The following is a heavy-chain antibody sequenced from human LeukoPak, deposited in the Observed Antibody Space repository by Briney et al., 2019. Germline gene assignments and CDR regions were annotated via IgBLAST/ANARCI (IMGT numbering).Heavy chain of an antibody. V-gene: IGHV6-1*01. CDR3: AREVVVAATRGPYYYYGMDV. CDR1: GDSVSSNSAA. CDR2: TYYRSKWYN. J-gene: IGHJ6*02. Sequence: SQTLSLTCAISGDSVSSNSAAWNWIRQSPSRGLEWLGRTYYRSKWYNDYAVPVKSRITINPDTSKNQFSLQLNSVTPEDTAVYYCAREVVVAATRGPYYYYGMDVWGQGTTVTVSS. D-gene: IGHD2-15*01.